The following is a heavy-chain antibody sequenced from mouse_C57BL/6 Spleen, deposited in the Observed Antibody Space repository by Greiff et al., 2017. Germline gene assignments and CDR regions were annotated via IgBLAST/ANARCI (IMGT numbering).Heavy chain of an antibody. Sequence: EVHLVESGGGLVKPGGSLKLSCAASGFTFSDYGMHWVRQAPEKGLEWVAYISSGSSTIYYADTVKGRFTISRDNAKNTLFLQMTSLRSEDTAMYYCARWEFAYWGQGTLVTVSA. CDR3: ARWEFAY. CDR1: GFTFSDYG. J-gene: IGHJ3*01. V-gene: IGHV5-17*01. CDR2: ISSGSSTI. D-gene: IGHD4-1*01.